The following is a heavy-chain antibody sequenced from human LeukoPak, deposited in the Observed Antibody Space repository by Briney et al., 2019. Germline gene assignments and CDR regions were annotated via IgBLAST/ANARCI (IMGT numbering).Heavy chain of an antibody. Sequence: ASETLSLTCAVYGGSFSGYYWSWIRQPPGKGLEWIGEINHSGSTNYNPSLKSRVTISVDTSKNQFSLKLSSVTAADTAVYYCARRRDSSGRTKYYFDYWGQGTLVTVSS. V-gene: IGHV4-34*01. CDR1: GGSFSGYY. CDR3: ARRRDSSGRTKYYFDY. D-gene: IGHD6-19*01. J-gene: IGHJ4*02. CDR2: INHSGST.